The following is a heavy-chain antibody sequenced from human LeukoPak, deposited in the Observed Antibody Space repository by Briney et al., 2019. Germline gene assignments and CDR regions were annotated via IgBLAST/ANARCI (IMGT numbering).Heavy chain of an antibody. CDR2: ISYDGSNK. Sequence: GRSLRLSCAASGFTFSSYAMHWVRQAPGKGLEWVAVISYDGSNKYYADSVKGRFTISRDNSKNTLYLQMNSLRAEDTAAYYCARVEDYAYDYWGQGTLVTVSS. CDR3: ARVEDYAYDY. J-gene: IGHJ4*02. D-gene: IGHD4-17*01. CDR1: GFTFSSYA. V-gene: IGHV3-30-3*01.